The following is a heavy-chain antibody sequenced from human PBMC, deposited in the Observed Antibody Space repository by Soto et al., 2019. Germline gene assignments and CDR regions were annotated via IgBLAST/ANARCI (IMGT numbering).Heavy chain of an antibody. CDR1: GGSISSGDYY. D-gene: IGHD3-3*01. J-gene: IGHJ5*02. Sequence: QVQLQESGPGLVKPSQTLSLTCTVSGGSISSGDYYWSGIRQHPGKGLEWFGYIYYSGSTYYNPSLKCRVTVSVYTSKNQFSLKLSSVPAADTAVYYCARWWSGSRQGFDPWGQGTLVTVSS. CDR2: IYYSGST. CDR3: ARWWSGSRQGFDP. V-gene: IGHV4-31*03.